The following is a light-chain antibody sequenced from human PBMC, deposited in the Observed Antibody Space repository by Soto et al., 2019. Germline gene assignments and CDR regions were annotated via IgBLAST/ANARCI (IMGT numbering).Light chain of an antibody. V-gene: IGLV2-14*01. CDR1: SSDVGGYNY. CDR2: EVT. Sequence: QSVLTQPASVSGSPGQSIIISCTGTSSDVGGYNYVSWYQQQPGKAPKLLIYEVTNRPSGVSNRFSGSKSGNTASLTISGLQTEDEADYYCSSYTSSTTLGVFGTGTKLTVL. J-gene: IGLJ1*01. CDR3: SSYTSSTTLGV.